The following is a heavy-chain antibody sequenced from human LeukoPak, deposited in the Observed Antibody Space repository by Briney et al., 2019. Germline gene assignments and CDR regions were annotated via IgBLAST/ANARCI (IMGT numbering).Heavy chain of an antibody. CDR2: ISYSGST. CDR1: GGSISSSSYY. CDR3: ARGYGGNSWFDP. V-gene: IGHV4-39*01. Sequence: SETLSLTCTVSGGSISSSSYYWGWIRQPPGKGLEWIGRISYSGSTYYNPSLKSRLTKSVDTSRNQFSLKLSSVTAADTAVYYCARGYGGNSWFDPWGQGTLVTVSS. J-gene: IGHJ5*02. D-gene: IGHD4-23*01.